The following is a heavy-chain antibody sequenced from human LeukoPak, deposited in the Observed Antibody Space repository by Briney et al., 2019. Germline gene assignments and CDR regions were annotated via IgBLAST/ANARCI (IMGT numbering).Heavy chain of an antibody. CDR1: GFTFSDYY. V-gene: IGHV3-11*01. D-gene: IGHD3-3*01. Sequence: GGSLRLSCAASGFTFSDYYMSWIRQAPGKGLEWVSYISSSGSTIYYADSVKGRFTISRDNAKNSLYLQMNSLRADDTAVYYCARELSARYYDFWSGYNERDYWGQGTLVTVSS. CDR3: ARELSARYYDFWSGYNERDY. CDR2: ISSSGSTI. J-gene: IGHJ4*02.